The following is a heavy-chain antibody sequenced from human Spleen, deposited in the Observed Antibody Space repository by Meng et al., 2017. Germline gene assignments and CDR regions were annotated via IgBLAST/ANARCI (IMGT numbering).Heavy chain of an antibody. D-gene: IGHD6-19*01. J-gene: IGHJ4*02. CDR1: GFTFDDYA. CDR3: ARESSGWYFDY. Sequence: SLKISCAASGFTFDDYAMHWVRQAPGKGLEWVSGISWNSGSIGYADSVKGRFTISRDNAKNTLYLQMNSLRAEDTAIYYCARESSGWYFDYWGQGTLVTVSS. V-gene: IGHV3-9*01. CDR2: ISWNSGSI.